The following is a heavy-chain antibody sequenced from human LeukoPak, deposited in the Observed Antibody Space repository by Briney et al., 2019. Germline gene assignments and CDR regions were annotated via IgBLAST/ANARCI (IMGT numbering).Heavy chain of an antibody. CDR2: VNHSGST. Sequence: PSETLSLTCAVYGGSFSGYYWSWIRQPPGKGLEWIGEVNHSGSTNYNPSLKSRVTISVDTSKNQFSLQLNSVTPEDTAVYYCARDKIPSSGWLGTFDIWGQGTMVTVSS. CDR3: ARDKIPSSGWLGTFDI. CDR1: GGSFSGYY. J-gene: IGHJ3*02. V-gene: IGHV4-34*01. D-gene: IGHD6-19*01.